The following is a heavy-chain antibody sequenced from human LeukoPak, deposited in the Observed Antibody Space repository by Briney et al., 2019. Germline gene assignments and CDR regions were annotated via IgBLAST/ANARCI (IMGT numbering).Heavy chain of an antibody. CDR1: GGCFSGDY. CDR3: ARLPRDYYGSGSYWDYYYYGMDV. Sequence: SETLSLTCAVCGGCFSGDYWSWIRQPPGKGLEWIGEINHSGSTNYNPSLKSRVTISVDPSKNQFSLKLSSVTAADTAVYYCARLPRDYYGSGSYWDYYYYGMDVWGQGTTVTVSS. CDR2: INHSGST. V-gene: IGHV4-34*01. J-gene: IGHJ6*02. D-gene: IGHD3-10*01.